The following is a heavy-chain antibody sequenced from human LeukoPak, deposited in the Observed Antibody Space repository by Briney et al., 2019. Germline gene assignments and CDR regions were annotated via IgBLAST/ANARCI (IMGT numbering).Heavy chain of an antibody. CDR3: AFIAAAGTTFDY. J-gene: IGHJ4*02. Sequence: PGGSLRLSCAASGFTFSDYYMSWIRQAPGKGLEWVSYISSSGSTIYYADSVKGRFTISRDNAKNSLYLQMNSLRAEDTAVYYCAFIAAAGTTFDYWGQGTLVTVSS. V-gene: IGHV3-11*04. CDR1: GFTFSDYY. D-gene: IGHD6-13*01. CDR2: ISSSGSTI.